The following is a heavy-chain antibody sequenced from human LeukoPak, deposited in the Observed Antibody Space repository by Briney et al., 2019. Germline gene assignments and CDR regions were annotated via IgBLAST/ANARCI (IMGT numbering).Heavy chain of an antibody. Sequence: GGSLRLSCAASGFTFSSYVMHWVRQAPGKGLEYVSAISTNGGGTYYANSVKGRFTISRDNSKNTLYLQMGGLRAEDMAVYYCARVGYSSSSAYFDYWGQGTLVTVSS. CDR3: ARVGYSSSSAYFDY. V-gene: IGHV3-64*01. CDR2: ISTNGGGT. J-gene: IGHJ4*02. D-gene: IGHD6-6*01. CDR1: GFTFSSYV.